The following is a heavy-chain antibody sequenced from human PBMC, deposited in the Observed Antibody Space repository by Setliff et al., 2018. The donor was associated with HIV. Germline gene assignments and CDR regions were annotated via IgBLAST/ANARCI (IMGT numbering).Heavy chain of an antibody. CDR1: GFSLTTNGVG. CDR2: VSYSGST. Sequence: SGPTLVNPTQTLTLTCTSSGFSLTTNGVGVGWIRQPPGKGLEWLGYVSYSGSTNFNPSLESRLAMSVDMSKNHFSLKLRSVTAADTAVYYCARHGHFYDSSSSGAFDIWGHGTMVTVSS. D-gene: IGHD3-22*01. CDR3: ARHGHFYDSSSSGAFDI. V-gene: IGHV4-61*05. J-gene: IGHJ3*02.